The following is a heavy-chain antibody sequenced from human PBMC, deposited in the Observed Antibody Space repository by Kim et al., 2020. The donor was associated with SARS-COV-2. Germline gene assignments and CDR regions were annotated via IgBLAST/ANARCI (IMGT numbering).Heavy chain of an antibody. CDR2: GSEQ. D-gene: IGHD6-19*01. V-gene: IGHV3-7*01. CDR3: ARGGWSFY. J-gene: IGHJ4*02. Sequence: GSEQYYVDSVKGRFTITRDNAKNSLYLQMNSLRAEDTAVYYCARGGWSFYWGQGTLVTVSS.